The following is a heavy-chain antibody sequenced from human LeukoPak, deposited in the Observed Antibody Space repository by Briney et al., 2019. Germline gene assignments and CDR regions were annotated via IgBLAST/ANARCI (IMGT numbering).Heavy chain of an antibody. Sequence: PGGSLRLSCAASGFTFSSYWMHWVRQVPGKGLLWVSRINSDGTNTSYVDSVKGRFTLSRDNAKNTLYLQMNGLRAEDTAVYYCARDRWGTAMVDLWGQGTLVTVSS. CDR3: ARDRWGTAMVDL. CDR2: INSDGTNT. CDR1: GFTFSSYW. D-gene: IGHD5-18*01. J-gene: IGHJ5*02. V-gene: IGHV3-74*01.